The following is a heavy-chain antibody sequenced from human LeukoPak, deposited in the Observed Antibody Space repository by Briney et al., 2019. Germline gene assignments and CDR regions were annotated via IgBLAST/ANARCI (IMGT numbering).Heavy chain of an antibody. J-gene: IGHJ4*02. Sequence: PSETLSLTCTVSGYSISSGYYWGWIRQPPVKGLEWIGSIYHSGSTYYNPSLKSRVTISVDTSKNQFSLKLSSVTAADTAVYYCARAVMGAITYWGQGTLVTVSS. V-gene: IGHV4-38-2*02. D-gene: IGHD1-26*01. CDR3: ARAVMGAITY. CDR2: IYHSGST. CDR1: GYSISSGYY.